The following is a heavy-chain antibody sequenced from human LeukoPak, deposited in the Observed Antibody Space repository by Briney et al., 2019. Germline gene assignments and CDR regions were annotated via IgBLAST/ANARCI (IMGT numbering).Heavy chain of an antibody. CDR1: GFTFSNAW. J-gene: IGHJ4*02. V-gene: IGHV3-15*01. D-gene: IGHD4-17*01. CDR2: IKSKNDGGTT. Sequence: TGGSLRLSCAASGFTFSNAWMSWVRQAPGKGLEWVGRIKSKNDGGTTDYAAPVKGRFTISRDDSKNTLYLQMNSLKTEDTAVYYCTTDSYGDYGVFDYWGQGTLVTVSS. CDR3: TTDSYGDYGVFDY.